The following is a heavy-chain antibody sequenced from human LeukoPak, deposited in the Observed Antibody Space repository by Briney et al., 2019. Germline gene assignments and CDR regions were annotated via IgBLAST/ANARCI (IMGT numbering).Heavy chain of an antibody. V-gene: IGHV3-23*01. D-gene: IGHD7-27*01. Sequence: GGSLRLSCAASGFTFSSYTMSWVRQAPGKGLEWVSTISTSDGNTYYADSVKGRFTVSRDNSKNTLYLQMNSLRAEDTAVYYCAKDGGLWVSAHWGDSWGRGTLVTVSS. CDR2: ISTSDGNT. CDR1: GFTFSSYT. J-gene: IGHJ4*02. CDR3: AKDGGLWVSAHWGDS.